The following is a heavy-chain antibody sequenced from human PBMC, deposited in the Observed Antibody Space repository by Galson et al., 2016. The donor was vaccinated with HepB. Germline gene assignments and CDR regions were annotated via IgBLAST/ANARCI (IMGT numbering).Heavy chain of an antibody. CDR3: ARDEYGTTSGMDV. J-gene: IGHJ6*02. CDR2: INPNSGGT. D-gene: IGHD4-17*01. CDR1: YTFIGYY. V-gene: IGHV1-2*04. Sequence: YTFIGYYIHWVRQVPGLGLERMGWINPNSGGTTYSQKFQGWVTMTRDTSISTAYMELSRLRSDDTAGYYCARDEYGTTSGMDVWGQGTTVNVSS.